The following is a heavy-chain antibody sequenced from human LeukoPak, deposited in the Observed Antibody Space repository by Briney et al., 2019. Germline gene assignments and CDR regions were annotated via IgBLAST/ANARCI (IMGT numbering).Heavy chain of an antibody. D-gene: IGHD3-10*01. CDR2: ISYSGSLT. J-gene: IGHJ6*02. V-gene: IGHV3-48*02. CDR1: GFTFSSFG. Sequence: GASLRLSCAASGFTFSSFGMNWVRQAPGKGLEWVSYISYSGSLTDHADSVKGRFTISRDNAKNSLYLQLNSLRDEDTAVYFCAKVIRGGYGMDVWGQGTTVTVS. CDR3: AKVIRGGYGMDV.